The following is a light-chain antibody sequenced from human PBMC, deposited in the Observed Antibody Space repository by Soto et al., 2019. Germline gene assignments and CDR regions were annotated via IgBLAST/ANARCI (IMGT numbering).Light chain of an antibody. V-gene: IGLV2-14*01. J-gene: IGLJ1*01. CDR3: GSYTTSTAPGL. CDR1: SSDVGGYNY. CDR2: DVS. Sequence: QSVLTHPASVSWSPGQSISISCTGTSSDVGGYNYVSWYQQHPGKAPKLMIYDVSDRPSGVSNRFSGSKSGNTASLTISGLQAEDEADYYCGSYTTSTAPGLFGTGTKVTVL.